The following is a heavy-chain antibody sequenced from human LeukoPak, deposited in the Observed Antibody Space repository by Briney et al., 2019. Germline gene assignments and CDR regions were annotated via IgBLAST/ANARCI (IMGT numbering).Heavy chain of an antibody. CDR2: MTPNSGNT. CDR3: ARGYHYAYFDY. CDR1: GYTFTSYD. V-gene: IGHV1-8*01. J-gene: IGHJ4*02. D-gene: IGHD2-2*01. Sequence: ASVKVSCKASGYTFTSYDINWVRQASGQGLEWMGWMTPNSGNTGYAQKFQGRVTMTRNTSISTAYMELSSLRSEDTAVYYCARGYHYAYFDYWGQGTLVTVSS.